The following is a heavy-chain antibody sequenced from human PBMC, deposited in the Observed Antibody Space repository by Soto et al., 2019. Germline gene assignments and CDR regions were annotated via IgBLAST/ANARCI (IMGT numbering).Heavy chain of an antibody. D-gene: IGHD2-15*01. CDR2: IIPIFGTA. Sequence: SVKVSCKASGGTFSSYAISWVRQAPGQGXEWMGGIIPIFGTANYVQKFQGRVTITADKSTSTAYMELSSLRSEDTAVYYSARDRRGSGGSFTLYYGMDVWGQGTTVTVSS. J-gene: IGHJ6*02. V-gene: IGHV1-69*06. CDR3: ARDRRGSGGSFTLYYGMDV. CDR1: GGTFSSYA.